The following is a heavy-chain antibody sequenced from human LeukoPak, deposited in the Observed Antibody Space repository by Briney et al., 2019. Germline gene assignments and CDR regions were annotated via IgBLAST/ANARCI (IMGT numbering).Heavy chain of an antibody. J-gene: IGHJ3*02. Sequence: SETLSLTCAGSGVSISSGGYSWSWIRQPPGKGLEWIGYIYHSGSTYYNPSLKSRVTISVDRSKNQFSLKLSSVTAADTAVYYCARAAVRFGDAFDIWGQGTMVTVSS. CDR2: IYHSGST. CDR1: GVSISSGGYS. CDR3: ARAAVRFGDAFDI. V-gene: IGHV4-30-2*01. D-gene: IGHD3-10*01.